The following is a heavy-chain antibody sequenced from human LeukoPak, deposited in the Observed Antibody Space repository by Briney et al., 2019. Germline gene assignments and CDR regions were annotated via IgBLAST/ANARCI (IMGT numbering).Heavy chain of an antibody. CDR2: INPNSGGT. CDR1: GYTFTSYG. J-gene: IGHJ4*02. Sequence: ASVKVSCKASGYTFTSYGISWVRQAPGQGLEWMGWINPNSGGTNYAQKFQGRVTMTRDTSISTAYMELSRLRSDDTAVYYCARDLYPGNDYGDSKQSDYWGQGTLVTVSS. D-gene: IGHD4-17*01. CDR3: ARDLYPGNDYGDSKQSDY. V-gene: IGHV1-2*02.